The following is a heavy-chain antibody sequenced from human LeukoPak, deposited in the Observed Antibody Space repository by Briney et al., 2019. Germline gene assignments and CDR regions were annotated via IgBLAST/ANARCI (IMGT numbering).Heavy chain of an antibody. D-gene: IGHD5-18*01. Sequence: ASVKVSCKASGYTFTGYYMHWVRQAPGQGLEWMGWINPNSGGTNYAQNFQGRVTMTRDTSISTAYMELSRLRSDDTAVYYCARVSGTAMVFDYWGQGTLVTVSS. J-gene: IGHJ4*02. CDR1: GYTFTGYY. CDR3: ARVSGTAMVFDY. CDR2: INPNSGGT. V-gene: IGHV1-2*02.